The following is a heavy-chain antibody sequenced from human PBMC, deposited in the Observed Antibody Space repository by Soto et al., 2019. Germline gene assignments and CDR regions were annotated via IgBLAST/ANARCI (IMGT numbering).Heavy chain of an antibody. Sequence: SETLSLTCTVSGGSMRNYFWTWIRQPPGKGLEWIGYIHYSGTTSFFPSYNPSLRSRVTISEDTSKNQFSLKLSSVTTADTAVYFCAAGEASSRNLAPYYLDFWGQGTLVTVSS. CDR3: AAGEASSRNLAPYYLDF. CDR1: GGSMRNYF. J-gene: IGHJ4*02. D-gene: IGHD6-13*01. V-gene: IGHV4-59*01. CDR2: IHYSGTT.